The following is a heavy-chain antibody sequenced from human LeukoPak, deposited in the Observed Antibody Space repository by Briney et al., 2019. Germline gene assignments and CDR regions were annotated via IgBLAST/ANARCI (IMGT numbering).Heavy chain of an antibody. J-gene: IGHJ4*02. D-gene: IGHD2-15*01. CDR3: AREYCSGGMYYDPDY. CDR1: GYTFCIYG. Sequence: ASVKGSCNPSGYTFCIYGITWVRQAPGQGLEWMVWISANNDKTYFAQKFQDRLTMTTDTSTSTAYMDLRSLRSDDTAIYYCAREYCSGGMYYDPDYWGQGTLVTVSS. CDR2: ISANNDKT. V-gene: IGHV1-18*01.